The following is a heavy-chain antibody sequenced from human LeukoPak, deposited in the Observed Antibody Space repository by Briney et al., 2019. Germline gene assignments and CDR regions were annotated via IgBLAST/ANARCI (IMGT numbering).Heavy chain of an antibody. CDR1: DFIFITYA. CDR3: AKDSGQWLVPWYFDL. D-gene: IGHD6-19*01. J-gene: IGHJ2*01. Sequence: GGSLRLSCAASDFIFITYAMSWVRQAPGKGLEWVSAISGSGGSTYYADSVKGRFTISRDNSKNTLYLQMNSLRAGDTAVYYCAKDSGQWLVPWYFDLGGRGTLVTVSS. V-gene: IGHV3-23*01. CDR2: ISGSGGST.